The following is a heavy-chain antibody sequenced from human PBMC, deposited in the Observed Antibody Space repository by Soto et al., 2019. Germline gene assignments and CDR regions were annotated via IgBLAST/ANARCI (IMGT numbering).Heavy chain of an antibody. V-gene: IGHV3-23*01. J-gene: IGHJ3*02. CDR1: GSTFTDFT. Sequence: GSLRLSCAGSGSTFTDFTMTWVRQAPGKGLEWVSAISGDGLSTYYAGSVKGRFTISRDNSKTTLYLQMNSLRAEDTAVYYCARRPDAFAIWGRGTMVTVSS. CDR2: ISGDGLST. CDR3: ARRPDAFAI.